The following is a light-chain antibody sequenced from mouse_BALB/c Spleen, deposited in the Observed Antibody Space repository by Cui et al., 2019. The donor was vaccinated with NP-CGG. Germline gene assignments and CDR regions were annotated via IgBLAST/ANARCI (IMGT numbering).Light chain of an antibody. J-gene: IGLJ1*01. CDR2: GTN. CDR3: ALWYSNHWV. CDR1: SGAVTTNNF. Sequence: HAVVTQESALTTPPGETVTLTCRSSSGAVTTNNFANWVQEKPDHIFTGLIGGTNNRAPGVPARFSGSLVGDKAALTITGAQTEDEAIYFCALWYSNHWVFGGGTKLTVL. V-gene: IGLV1*01.